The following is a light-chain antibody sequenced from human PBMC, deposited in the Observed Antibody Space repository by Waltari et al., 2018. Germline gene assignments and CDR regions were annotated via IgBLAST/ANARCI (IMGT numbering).Light chain of an antibody. J-gene: IGKJ2*01. CDR3: QQYYSTLYT. CDR1: QSISSS. Sequence: DIQMTQSPSSLSASVGHRVTITCRASQSISSSLNWFQQKPGKAPKLLISTASSLQSGVPSRFSGSGSGTDFTLTISSLQPEDFATYYCQQYYSTLYTFGQGTKLDIK. V-gene: IGKV1-39*01. CDR2: TAS.